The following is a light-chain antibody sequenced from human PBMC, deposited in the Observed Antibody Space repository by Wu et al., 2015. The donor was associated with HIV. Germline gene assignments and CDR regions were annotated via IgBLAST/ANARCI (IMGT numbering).Light chain of an antibody. CDR1: QSISSW. CDR2: KAS. CDR3: QQYNTYPYS. Sequence: DIQMTQSPSTLSASVGDRVTITCRASQSISSWLAWYQQKRGRAPKLLIYKASSLESGVPSRFSGSGSGTEFTLSISSLQPDDFATYYCQQYNTYPYSFGQGPSWRSN. J-gene: IGKJ2*03. V-gene: IGKV1-5*03.